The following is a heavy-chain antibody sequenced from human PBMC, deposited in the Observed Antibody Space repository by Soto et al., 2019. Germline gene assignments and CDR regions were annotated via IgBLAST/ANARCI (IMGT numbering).Heavy chain of an antibody. D-gene: IGHD3-10*01. J-gene: IGHJ4*02. CDR3: ARGYRITMVRGELSEY. CDR1: GYTFTSYG. Sequence: QVQLVQSGAEVKKPGASVKVSCKASGYTFTSYGISWVRQAPGQGLEWMGWISAYNGNTNYTQKLQRRGTMTTYTATSTAYMELRSLRSDGTAVYYWARGYRITMVRGELSEYLGQGTLVTVSS. CDR2: ISAYNGNT. V-gene: IGHV1-18*01.